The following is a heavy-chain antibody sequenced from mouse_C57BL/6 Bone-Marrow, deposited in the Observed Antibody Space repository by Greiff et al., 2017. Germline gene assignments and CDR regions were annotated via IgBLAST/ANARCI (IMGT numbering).Heavy chain of an antibody. CDR3: ARKSIYYYGHYYAMDY. D-gene: IGHD1-1*01. CDR1: GYTFTSYW. CDR2: IYPGSGST. J-gene: IGHJ4*01. V-gene: IGHV1-55*01. Sequence: QVQLQQSGAELVKPGASVKMSCKASGYTFTSYWITWVKQRPGQGLEWIGDIYPGSGSTNYNEKFKSKATLTVDPSSSTAYMQLSSLTSEDSAVYYCARKSIYYYGHYYAMDYWGQGTSVTVSS.